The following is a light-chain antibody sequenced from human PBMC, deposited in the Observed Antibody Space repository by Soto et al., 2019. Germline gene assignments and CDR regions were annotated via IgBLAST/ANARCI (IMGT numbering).Light chain of an antibody. CDR1: SSDVGAYNF. J-gene: IGLJ2*01. CDR2: DVS. CDR3: SSKTTSNTGV. Sequence: QSAPTQPASVSGSPGQSITISCTGTSSDVGAYNFVSWYQHHPGKAPKLIIYDVSNLPSGVSNRFSGSKSGNTASLTISGLQAEDEADYYCSSKTTSNTGVFGGGTQLTVL. V-gene: IGLV2-14*03.